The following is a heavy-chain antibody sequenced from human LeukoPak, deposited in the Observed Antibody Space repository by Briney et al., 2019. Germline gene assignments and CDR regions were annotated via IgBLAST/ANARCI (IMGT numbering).Heavy chain of an antibody. V-gene: IGHV1-69*05. CDR1: GGTFSSYA. J-gene: IGHJ4*02. D-gene: IGHD2-2*01. CDR2: IIPIFGTA. CDR3: AREIAGPAPTKKNYYFDY. Sequence: GASVKVSCKASGGTFSSYAISWVRQAPGQGLDWMGGIIPIFGTANYAQKFQGRVKITTDESTSTAYMELSSLRSEDTAVYSCAREIAGPAPTKKNYYFDYWGQGTLVTVSS.